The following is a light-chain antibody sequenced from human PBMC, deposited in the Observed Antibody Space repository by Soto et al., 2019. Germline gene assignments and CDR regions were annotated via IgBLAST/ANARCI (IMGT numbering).Light chain of an antibody. J-gene: IGKJ1*01. CDR2: GGF. Sequence: EIVLTQSPGTLSLSPGERVTLSCRASQSVSDTFIAWYQPKPGQAPRLLIYGGFYRATGIPDRFSGSGSGTALSHTITRLEPEDLAIYYCQQYVTSPWTFGQGTRLDIK. V-gene: IGKV3-20*01. CDR3: QQYVTSPWT. CDR1: QSVSDTF.